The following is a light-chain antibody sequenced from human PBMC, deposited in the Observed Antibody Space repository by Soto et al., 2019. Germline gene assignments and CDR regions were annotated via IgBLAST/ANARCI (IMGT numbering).Light chain of an antibody. V-gene: IGKV3-11*01. J-gene: IGKJ4*01. Sequence: EIMMTQSPGTLSLSPGERATLSCRASQNVSRFLAWYQRRPGQAPRLLIYDASKRASDIPARFSGSGSGTDFTLTISSLEPEDSAVYYCQQRSNWPPLTFGGGTKVEIK. CDR3: QQRSNWPPLT. CDR1: QNVSRF. CDR2: DAS.